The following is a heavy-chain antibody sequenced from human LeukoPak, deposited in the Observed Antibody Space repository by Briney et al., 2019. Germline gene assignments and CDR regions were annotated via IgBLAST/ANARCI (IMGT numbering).Heavy chain of an antibody. D-gene: IGHD6-13*01. J-gene: IGHJ4*02. CDR1: GGSISSSTYY. V-gene: IGHV4-61*02. Sequence: PSETLSLTCTVSGGSISSSTYYWGWIRQPAGKGLEWIGRIYISGSTNYNPSLKSRVTISLDTSKNQFSLKLSSVTAADTAVYYCARGTSSWYEGYFDYWGQGALVTVSS. CDR3: ARGTSSWYEGYFDY. CDR2: IYISGST.